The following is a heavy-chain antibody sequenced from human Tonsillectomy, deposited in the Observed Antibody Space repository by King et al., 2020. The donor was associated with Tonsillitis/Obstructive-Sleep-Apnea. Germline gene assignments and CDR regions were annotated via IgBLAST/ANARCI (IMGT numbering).Heavy chain of an antibody. Sequence: VQLVESGGGVVQPGRSLRLSCTASGFIFSNYAMHWVRQAPGKGLEWVAVISYDGSNKHYADSVKVRFTISRDISKNTLFLQMNSLRPEDTAVYYCAGTDYYYYYMDVWGNGTTVTVSS. CDR2: ISYDGSNK. CDR3: AGTDYYYYYMDV. CDR1: GFIFSNYA. V-gene: IGHV3-30*04. J-gene: IGHJ6*03.